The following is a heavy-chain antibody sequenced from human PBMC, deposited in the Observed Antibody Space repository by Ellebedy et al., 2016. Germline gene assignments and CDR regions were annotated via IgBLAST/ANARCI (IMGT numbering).Heavy chain of an antibody. J-gene: IGHJ4*02. CDR1: GFTFSSYA. CDR3: AKLEMATTYYFDY. Sequence: GESLKISXAASGFTFSSYAMSWVRQAPGKGLEWVSAISGNGGSTYYADSVKGRFTISRDNSKNTLYLQMNSLRAEDTAVYYCAKLEMATTYYFDYWGQGTLVTVSS. D-gene: IGHD5-24*01. CDR2: ISGNGGST. V-gene: IGHV3-23*01.